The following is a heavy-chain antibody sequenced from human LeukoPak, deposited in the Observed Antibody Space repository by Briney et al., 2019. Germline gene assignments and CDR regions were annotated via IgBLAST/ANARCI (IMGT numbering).Heavy chain of an antibody. CDR2: INPSGGST. V-gene: IGHV1-46*01. CDR1: GYTFTTYY. CDR3: ARGQKYRSGYTVTELGSGYFDY. D-gene: IGHD5-18*01. Sequence: ASVKVSCKASGYTFTTYYIHWMRQAPGQGLEWMGIINPSGGSTSYAQKFQGRVTMTRDTSTSTVYMELSSLRSEDTAVYYCARGQKYRSGYTVTELGSGYFDYWGQGALVTVSS. J-gene: IGHJ4*02.